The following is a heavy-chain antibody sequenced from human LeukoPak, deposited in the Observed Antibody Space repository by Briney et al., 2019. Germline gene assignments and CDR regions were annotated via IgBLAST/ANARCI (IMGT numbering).Heavy chain of an antibody. D-gene: IGHD5-18*01. CDR1: GYTFTSNA. V-gene: IGHV1-3*01. Sequence: GASVKVSCKASGYTFTSNAMHWVRQAPGQRLEWMGWINAGNGNTKYSQKFQGRVTITRDTSASTAYMELSSLRSEDTAVYYCARDQVEYSYGLGAFDIWGQGTMVTVSS. J-gene: IGHJ3*02. CDR2: INAGNGNT. CDR3: ARDQVEYSYGLGAFDI.